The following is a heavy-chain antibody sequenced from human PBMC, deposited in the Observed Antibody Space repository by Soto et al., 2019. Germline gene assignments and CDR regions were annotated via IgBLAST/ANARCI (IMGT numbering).Heavy chain of an antibody. J-gene: IGHJ4*02. CDR3: ARARRAVACFDY. Sequence: QVQLQQWGAGLLKPSETLSLTCAVYGGSFSGYYWSWIRQPPGKGLEWIGEVNQSGSTNYNTSLKSRVNISVDTSKNQFSLKLSSVTAADTAVYYCARARRAVACFDYWGQGTLVTVSS. CDR2: VNQSGST. D-gene: IGHD6-19*01. V-gene: IGHV4-34*01. CDR1: GGSFSGYY.